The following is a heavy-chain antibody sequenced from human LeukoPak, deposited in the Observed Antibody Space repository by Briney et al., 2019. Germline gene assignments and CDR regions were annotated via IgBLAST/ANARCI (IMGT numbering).Heavy chain of an antibody. CDR3: ARLPDVSGWPFDY. Sequence: RPSETLSLTCTASDDSISRDFWIWIRHPPGKGLEWIGYIRYSGRTEYNPSLKSRVTISIQTSKNQFSLKLTSVTAADTAIYYCARLPDVSGWPFDYWGQGILVTVSS. J-gene: IGHJ4*02. CDR1: DDSISRDF. V-gene: IGHV4-59*01. D-gene: IGHD6-19*01. CDR2: IRYSGRT.